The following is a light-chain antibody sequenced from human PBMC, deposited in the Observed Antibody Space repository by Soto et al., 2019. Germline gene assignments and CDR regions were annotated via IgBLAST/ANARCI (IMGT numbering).Light chain of an antibody. Sequence: EIVLTQSPGTLYLSPGERATLSCRASRSFSSSYLAWYQHKVGHALRLLIYAASTRATGIPDRFSGSESATDFTLTISRLEPEDSSVYYCHHYDSSPPYTFGQGTKLEIK. CDR3: HHYDSSPPYT. CDR2: AAS. V-gene: IGKV3-20*01. J-gene: IGKJ2*01. CDR1: RSFSSSY.